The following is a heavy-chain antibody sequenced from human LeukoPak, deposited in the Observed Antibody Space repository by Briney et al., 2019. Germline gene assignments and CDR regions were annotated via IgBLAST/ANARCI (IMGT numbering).Heavy chain of an antibody. CDR1: GGSISSYY. J-gene: IGHJ4*02. CDR3: ARVQGVRGFRGWRIDY. CDR2: IYYSGST. D-gene: IGHD3-10*01. Sequence: SETLSLTCTVSGGSISSYYWSWIRQPPGKGLKWIGYIYYSGSTNYNRSLKSRVTISVDTSKNQFSLKLSSVTAADTAVYYCARVQGVRGFRGWRIDYWGQGTLVTVSS. V-gene: IGHV4-59*01.